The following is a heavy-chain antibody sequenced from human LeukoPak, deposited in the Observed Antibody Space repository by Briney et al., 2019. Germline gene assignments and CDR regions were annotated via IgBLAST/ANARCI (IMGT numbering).Heavy chain of an antibody. CDR1: GYTFTNYG. CDR2: ISAYNGNT. CDR3: ARDYYDSSGYAEYFQH. V-gene: IGHV1-18*01. Sequence: ASVKVSCKASGYTFTNYGISWVRQAPGQGLEWMGWISAYNGNTNYAQKLQGRVTMTTDTSTSTAYMELRSLRSDDTAVYYCARDYYDSSGYAEYFQHWGQGTLVTVSS. J-gene: IGHJ1*01. D-gene: IGHD3-22*01.